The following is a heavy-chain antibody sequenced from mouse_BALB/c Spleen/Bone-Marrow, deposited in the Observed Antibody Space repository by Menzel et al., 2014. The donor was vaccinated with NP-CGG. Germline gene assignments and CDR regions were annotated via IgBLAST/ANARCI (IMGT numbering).Heavy chain of an antibody. CDR2: ISYSGST. V-gene: IGHV3-8*02. CDR3: ARTHYYGWFDS. Sequence: VQLQQSGPSLVKPSQTLSLTCSVTGDSITSGYLNWIRKFPGNKLEYMGFISYSGSTYYNPSLRSRISITRDTSKNQYYLQLNSVTTEDTATYFCARTHYYGWFDSWGQGTTLTVSS. D-gene: IGHD1-2*01. CDR1: GDSITSGY. J-gene: IGHJ2*01.